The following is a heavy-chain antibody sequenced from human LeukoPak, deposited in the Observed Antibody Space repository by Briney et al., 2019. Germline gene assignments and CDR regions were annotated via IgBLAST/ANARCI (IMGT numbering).Heavy chain of an antibody. Sequence: PSETLSLTCTVSGGSISSGGYYWSWIRQHPGKGLEWIGYIYYSGSTYYNPSLKSRVTISVDTSKNQFSLKLSSVAAADTAVYYCAREVTLSYYDSSGYIDYWGQGTLVTVSS. D-gene: IGHD3-22*01. CDR1: GGSISSGGYY. CDR2: IYYSGST. V-gene: IGHV4-31*03. J-gene: IGHJ4*02. CDR3: AREVTLSYYDSSGYIDY.